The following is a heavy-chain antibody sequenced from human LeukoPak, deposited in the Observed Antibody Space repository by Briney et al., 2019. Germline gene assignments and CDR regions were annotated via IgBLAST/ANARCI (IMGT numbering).Heavy chain of an antibody. J-gene: IGHJ4*02. CDR1: GYTLTELS. Sequence: ASVKVSCKVSGYTLTELSMHWVRQAPGKGLEWMGGFDPEDGETIYAQKFQGRVTMTEDTSTDTAYMELSSLRSEDTAVYYCARPYDSSGYYAFVYWGQGTLVTVSS. D-gene: IGHD3-22*01. CDR2: FDPEDGET. CDR3: ARPYDSSGYYAFVY. V-gene: IGHV1-24*01.